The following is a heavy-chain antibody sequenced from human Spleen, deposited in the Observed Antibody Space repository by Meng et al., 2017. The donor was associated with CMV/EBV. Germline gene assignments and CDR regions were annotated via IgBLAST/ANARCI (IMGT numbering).Heavy chain of an antibody. CDR2: VNQTTST. V-gene: IGHV4-34*01. D-gene: IGHD3-22*01. CDR1: CGSFSEKH. J-gene: IGHJ4*02. Sequence: YCGSFSEKHWSWICQPPGKGLDWVGKVNQTTSTNYRPSLKSRVIISVDSSRRQFSLRLSSVTAGDTALYYCARRGPFYDSSPYYFDYWGQGTLVTVSS. CDR3: ARRGPFYDSSPYYFDY.